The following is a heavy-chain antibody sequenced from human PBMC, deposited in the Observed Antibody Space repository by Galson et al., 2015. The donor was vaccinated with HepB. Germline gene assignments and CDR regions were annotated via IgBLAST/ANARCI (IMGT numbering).Heavy chain of an antibody. CDR3: ARPTQGHCSSTNCYPGAFDI. J-gene: IGHJ3*02. D-gene: IGHD2-2*01. V-gene: IGHV3-53*04. CDR1: GFTVSSNY. CDR2: IYSGSST. Sequence: SLRLSCAASGFTVSSNYMSWVRQAPGKGLEWVSVIYSGSSTYYADSVKGRFTISRHNSKNTLYLQMNSLRAEDTAVYYCARPTQGHCSSTNCYPGAFDIWGQGTMVTVSS.